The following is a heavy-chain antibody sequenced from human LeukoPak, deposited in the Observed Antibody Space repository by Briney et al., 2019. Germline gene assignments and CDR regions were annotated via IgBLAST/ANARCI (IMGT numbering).Heavy chain of an antibody. CDR2: IYSGGST. J-gene: IGHJ4*02. V-gene: IGHV3-53*01. CDR1: GFTFSSSY. Sequence: GGSLRLSCAASGFTFSSSYMSWVRQAPGKGLEWVSLIYSGGSTYYAASVRGRFTISRDNSKNTLYLQMNSLRPEDTAVYYCAKGYNYAYEYWGQGTLVTVSS. CDR3: AKGYNYAYEY. D-gene: IGHD5-18*01.